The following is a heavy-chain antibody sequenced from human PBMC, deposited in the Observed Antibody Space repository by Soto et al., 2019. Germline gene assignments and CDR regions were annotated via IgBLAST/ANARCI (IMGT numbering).Heavy chain of an antibody. J-gene: IGHJ3*01. CDR1: GFTFSSYT. CDR3: AGEVGPTTAGAFDF. Sequence: QVQLVESGGGVVQPGRSLRLSCAVSGFTFSSYTMHWVRQAPGKGLEWVAVILYDGNSEYYADSVKGRFTISRDNSKTTLYLQMNSLRDEDTSVYYCAGEVGPTTAGAFDFWGQGTMVTVSS. V-gene: IGHV3-30-3*01. D-gene: IGHD1-26*01. CDR2: ILYDGNSE.